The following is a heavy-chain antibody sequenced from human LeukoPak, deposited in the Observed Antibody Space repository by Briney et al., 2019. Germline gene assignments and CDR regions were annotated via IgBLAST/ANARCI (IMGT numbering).Heavy chain of an antibody. J-gene: IGHJ4*02. V-gene: IGHV3-23*01. CDR3: AKLIAAAGDY. D-gene: IGHD6-13*01. CDR2: ISGSSSNT. Sequence: GGSLRLSCAASGFTFSTYAMSWVRQAPGKGLECVSAISGSSSNTYYADSVKGRFTISRDNSQNTLYLQMNSLRAEDTAVYYCAKLIAAAGDYWGQGTLVAVSS. CDR1: GFTFSTYA.